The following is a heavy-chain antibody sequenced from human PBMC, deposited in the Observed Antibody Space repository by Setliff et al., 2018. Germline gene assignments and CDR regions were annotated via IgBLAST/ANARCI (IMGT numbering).Heavy chain of an antibody. D-gene: IGHD6-13*01. V-gene: IGHV3-48*03. CDR3: AREGGSSWNDLDY. CDR1: GFTFSNYE. Sequence: GGSLRLSCTASGFTFSNYEMNWVRQAPGKGLEWVSYISSSGTTIYYADSVKGRFTISRDNAKNSLYLQMSSLRAEDTAIYYCAREGGSSWNDLDYWGHGTLVTVSS. CDR2: ISSSGTTI. J-gene: IGHJ4*01.